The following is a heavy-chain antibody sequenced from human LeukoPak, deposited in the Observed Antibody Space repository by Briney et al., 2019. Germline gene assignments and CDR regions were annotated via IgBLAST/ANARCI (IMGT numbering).Heavy chain of an antibody. CDR3: ARSSVGARRRIDY. Sequence: GASVKVSCKASGDTFTRYDINWVRQATGQGLEWMGWMNPNSGNTGYAQKFQGRVTMTRSTSINTAYMELNSLTSEDTAAYYCARSSVGARRRIDYWGQGTLVTVSS. CDR2: MNPNSGNT. J-gene: IGHJ4*02. V-gene: IGHV1-8*01. D-gene: IGHD1-26*01. CDR1: GDTFTRYD.